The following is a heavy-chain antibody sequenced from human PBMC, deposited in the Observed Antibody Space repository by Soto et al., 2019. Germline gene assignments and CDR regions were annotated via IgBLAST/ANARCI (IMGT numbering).Heavy chain of an antibody. CDR1: GGSVSSGSYH. CDR3: ARLSAAWFDP. CDR2: IYHSGST. V-gene: IGHV4-61*01. J-gene: IGHJ5*02. Sequence: QVQLQESGPGLVKPSETLSLTCTVSGGSVSSGSYHWGWIRQPPGKGLEWIGYIYHSGSTNYNPSLKSRVTISVDTSKNQFSLSLTSVTAADTAEYYCARLSAAWFDPWGQGTLVTVAS. D-gene: IGHD6-19*01.